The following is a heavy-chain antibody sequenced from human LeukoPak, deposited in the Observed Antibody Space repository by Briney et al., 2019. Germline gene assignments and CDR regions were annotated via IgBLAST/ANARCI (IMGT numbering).Heavy chain of an antibody. D-gene: IGHD2/OR15-2a*01. J-gene: IGHJ4*02. CDR3: ARRAPDFFLDY. V-gene: IGHV1-46*01. CDR2: INPSGGST. Sequence: GASVKVSCKASGYTFTSYYMHWVRQAPGQGLEWMGIINPSGGSTSYAQKFQGRVTMTRDTSTSTAYMELSSLRSEDTAVYYCARRAPDFFLDYWGQGTLVTVSS. CDR1: GYTFTSYY.